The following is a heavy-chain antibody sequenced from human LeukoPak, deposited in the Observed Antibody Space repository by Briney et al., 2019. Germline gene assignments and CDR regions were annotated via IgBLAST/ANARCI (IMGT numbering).Heavy chain of an antibody. D-gene: IGHD6-13*01. Sequence: GSLRLSCAASGFTFSSYSMNWVRQAPGKGLEWVSSISSSSSYIYYADSVKGRFTISRDNAKNSLYLQMNSLRAEDTAVYYCARDRRYSSSWYERYFDYWGQGTLVTVSS. CDR2: ISSSSSYI. V-gene: IGHV3-21*01. CDR1: GFTFSSYS. CDR3: ARDRRYSSSWYERYFDY. J-gene: IGHJ4*02.